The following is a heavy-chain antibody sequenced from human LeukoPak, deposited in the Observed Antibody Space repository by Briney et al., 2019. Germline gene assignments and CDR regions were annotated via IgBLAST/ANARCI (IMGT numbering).Heavy chain of an antibody. CDR3: ARDENYYGSGGYGMDV. CDR2: ISSSSSYI. D-gene: IGHD3-10*01. J-gene: IGHJ6*02. V-gene: IGHV3-21*01. Sequence: GGSLRLSCAASGFTFSSYSTNWVRQAPGKGLEWVSSISSSSSYIYYADSVKGRFTISRDNAKNSLYLQMNSLRAEDTAVYYCARDENYYGSGGYGMDVWGQGTTVTVSS. CDR1: GFTFSSYS.